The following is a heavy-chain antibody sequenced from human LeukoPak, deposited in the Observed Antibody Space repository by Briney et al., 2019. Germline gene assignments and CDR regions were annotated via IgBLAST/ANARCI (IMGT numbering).Heavy chain of an antibody. J-gene: IGHJ4*02. CDR2: ISAYNGNT. D-gene: IGHD2-21*02. CDR1: GYTFTSYG. Sequence: ASVKVSCKASGYTFTSYGISWVRQAPGQGLEWMGWISAYNGNTNYAQKLQGRVTMTTDTSTSTAYMELRSLRSDDTAVHYCARDSATVAYCGGDCSFDYWGQGTLVTVSS. V-gene: IGHV1-18*01. CDR3: ARDSATVAYCGGDCSFDY.